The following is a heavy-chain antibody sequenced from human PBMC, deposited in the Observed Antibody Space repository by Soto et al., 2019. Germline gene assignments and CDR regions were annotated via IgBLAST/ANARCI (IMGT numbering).Heavy chain of an antibody. CDR1: GCSISSGGYS. V-gene: IGHV4-30-2*01. Sequence: PSETLSLTCAVSGCSISSGGYSWSWIRQPPGKGLECIGYIYHSVSTYYNPSLKSRVTISVDRSKNQFSLKLNSVTAADTAVYYCARGPPLGYWGQGTLVTVSS. CDR2: IYHSVST. CDR3: ARGPPLGY. J-gene: IGHJ4*02.